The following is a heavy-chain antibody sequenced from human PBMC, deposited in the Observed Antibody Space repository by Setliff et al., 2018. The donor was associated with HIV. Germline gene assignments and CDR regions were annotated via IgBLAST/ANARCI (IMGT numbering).Heavy chain of an antibody. CDR3: ARDYIAKDTFHV. J-gene: IGHJ3*01. CDR1: GGSFSAYY. Sequence: KPSETLSLTCAVYGGSFSAYYWSWIRQPPGKGLEWIGEINHSGSTNYNPSLKSRVTISLDTSKNQFSLKLNSVTAADTAVYYCARDYIAKDTFHVWGQGTMVTVSS. CDR2: INHSGST. V-gene: IGHV4-34*01. D-gene: IGHD2-21*01.